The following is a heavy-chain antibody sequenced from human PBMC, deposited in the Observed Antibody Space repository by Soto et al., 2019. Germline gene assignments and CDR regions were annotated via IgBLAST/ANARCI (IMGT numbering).Heavy chain of an antibody. V-gene: IGHV3-23*01. CDR3: AKDLVYRVYSNYEFDY. Sequence: PGGSLRLSCAASGFTFSSYAMSWVRQAPGKGLEWVSAISGSGGSTYYADSVKGRFTISRDSSKNTLYLQMNSLRAEDTAVYYCAKDLVYRVYSNYEFDYWGQGTLVTVSS. D-gene: IGHD4-4*01. J-gene: IGHJ4*02. CDR2: ISGSGGST. CDR1: GFTFSSYA.